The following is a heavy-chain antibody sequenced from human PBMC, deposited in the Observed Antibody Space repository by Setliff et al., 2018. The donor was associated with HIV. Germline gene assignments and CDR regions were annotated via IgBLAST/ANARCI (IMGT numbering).Heavy chain of an antibody. V-gene: IGHV1-18*01. CDR3: ARTDYGGNSGGNYFDY. CDR1: GYTFTTYD. CDR2: ISPYNGHT. D-gene: IGHD4-17*01. Sequence: ASVKVSCKASGYTFTTYDITRVRQAPGQGLEWLGWISPYNGHTNFAQKFQGRVTMTTDTATSTAYMEVRSLRSDDTAVYYCARTDYGGNSGGNYFDYWGQGSLVT. J-gene: IGHJ4*02.